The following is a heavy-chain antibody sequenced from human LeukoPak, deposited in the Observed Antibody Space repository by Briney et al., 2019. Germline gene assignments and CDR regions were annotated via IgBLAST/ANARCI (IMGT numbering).Heavy chain of an antibody. CDR2: IYYSGST. CDR3: ARASNHDYDDNDY. J-gene: IGHJ4*02. Sequence: PSETLSLTCTVSGGSVSSGSYYWSWIRQPPGKGLEWIGYIYYSGSTNYNPSLKSRVTISVDTSKNQFSLKLSSVTAADTAVYYCARASNHDYDDNDYWGQGTLVTVSS. D-gene: IGHD4-23*01. V-gene: IGHV4-61*01. CDR1: GGSVSSGSYY.